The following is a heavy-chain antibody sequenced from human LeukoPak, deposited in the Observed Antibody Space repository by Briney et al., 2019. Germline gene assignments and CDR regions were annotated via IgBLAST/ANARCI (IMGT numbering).Heavy chain of an antibody. V-gene: IGHV3-13*01. CDR1: GFTFSSYD. CDR2: IGTAGDT. CDR3: AREILYDRSGYYGMDV. J-gene: IGHJ6*02. D-gene: IGHD3-22*01. Sequence: GGSLRLSCAASGFTFSSYDMHWVRQATGKGLEWVSAIGTAGDTYYPGSVKGRFTISRDNAKNSLYLQMNSLRAGDTAVYYCAREILYDRSGYYGMDVWGQGTTVTVSS.